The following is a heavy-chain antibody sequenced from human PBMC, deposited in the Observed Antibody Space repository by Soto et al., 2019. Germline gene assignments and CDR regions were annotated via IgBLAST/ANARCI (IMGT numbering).Heavy chain of an antibody. Sequence: QVQLVESGGGVVQPGRSLRLSCAASGFTFSSYGMHWVRQAPGKGLEWVAVISYDGSNKYYADSVKGRFTISRDNSXNXXYLQMNSLRAEDTAVYYCAKDSDTRQYYYYYGMDVWGQGTTVTVSS. CDR3: AKDSDTRQYYYYYGMDV. V-gene: IGHV3-30*18. CDR1: GFTFSSYG. J-gene: IGHJ6*02. CDR2: ISYDGSNK.